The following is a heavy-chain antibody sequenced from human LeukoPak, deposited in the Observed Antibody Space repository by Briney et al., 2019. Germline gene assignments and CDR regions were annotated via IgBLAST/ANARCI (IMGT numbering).Heavy chain of an antibody. CDR2: INDSGRT. CDR1: GGSISSSDYY. CDR3: ARRWNYGRNYYIDV. Sequence: KSSETLSLTCTVSGGSISSSDYYWGWIRQPPGKGLEWIGEINDSGRTNYNPSLMSRVTVSVDTSKKQFSLRLTSVTATDTAVYYCARRWNYGRNYYIDVWGKGATVSVSS. D-gene: IGHD1-7*01. J-gene: IGHJ6*03. V-gene: IGHV4-39*01.